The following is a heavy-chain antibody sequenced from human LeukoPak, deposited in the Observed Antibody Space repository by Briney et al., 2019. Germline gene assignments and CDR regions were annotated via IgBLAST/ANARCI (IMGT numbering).Heavy chain of an antibody. D-gene: IGHD1-1*01. J-gene: IGHJ4*02. CDR3: ARGRNWNLRYFDY. CDR1: GGSFSGYY. CDR2: INHSGST. V-gene: IGHV4-34*01. Sequence: SETLSLTCAVYGGSFSGYYWSWIRQPPGKGLEWIGEINHSGSTNYNPSLKSRVTISVDTSKNQFSLKLSSVTAADTAVYYCARGRNWNLRYFDYWGQGTLVTVSS.